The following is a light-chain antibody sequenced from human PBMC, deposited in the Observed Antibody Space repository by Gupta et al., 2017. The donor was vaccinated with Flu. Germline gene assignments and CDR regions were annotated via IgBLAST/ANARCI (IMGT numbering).Light chain of an antibody. V-gene: IGKV1-39*01. CDR1: QYINNF. Sequence: PSSLSASVGDRVTITCRASQYINNFLNWYQQKPGKAPKLLIYAASSVQRGVPSRFSGSGSGAEFTLTITSLHPEDLATYYCQQRYDVTWTFGQGTKV. CDR2: AAS. J-gene: IGKJ1*01. CDR3: QQRYDVTWT.